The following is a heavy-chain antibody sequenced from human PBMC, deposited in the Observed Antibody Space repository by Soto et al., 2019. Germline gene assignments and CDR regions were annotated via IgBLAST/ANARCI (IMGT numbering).Heavy chain of an antibody. CDR3: AREPKNYYDSSGYYYFRY. CDR1: GFTFSSYG. Sequence: GGSLRLSCAASGFTFSSYGMHWVRQAPGKGLEWVAVIWYDGSNKYYADSVKGRFTISRDNSKNTLYLQMNSLRAEDTAVYYCAREPKNYYDSSGYYYFRYWGQGTLVTVSS. D-gene: IGHD3-22*01. V-gene: IGHV3-33*01. J-gene: IGHJ4*02. CDR2: IWYDGSNK.